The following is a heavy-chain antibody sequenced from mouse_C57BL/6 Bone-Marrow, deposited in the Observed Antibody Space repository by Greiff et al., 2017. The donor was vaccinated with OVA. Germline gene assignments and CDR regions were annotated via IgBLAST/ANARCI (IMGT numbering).Heavy chain of an antibody. CDR3: ARRDSDGYAMDY. CDR2: ISSGGSYT. J-gene: IGHJ4*01. D-gene: IGHD1-1*01. V-gene: IGHV5-6*01. Sequence: EVQRVESGGDLVKPGGSLKLSCAASGFTFSSYGMSWVRQTPDKRLEWVATISSGGSYTYYPDSVKGRFTISRDNAKNTLYLQTSSLKSEDTAMYYCARRDSDGYAMDYWGQGTSVTVSS. CDR1: GFTFSSYG.